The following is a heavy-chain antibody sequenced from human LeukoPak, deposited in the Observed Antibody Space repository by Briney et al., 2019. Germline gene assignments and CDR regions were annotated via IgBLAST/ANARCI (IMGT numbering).Heavy chain of an antibody. D-gene: IGHD6-19*01. V-gene: IGHV1-2*02. J-gene: IGHJ4*02. CDR3: ARDVDSSGPDY. Sequence: ASVKVSCKASGYTFTGYYMHWVRQAPGQGLEWMGWINPNSGGTNYAQKFQGRVAMTRDTSISTAYMELSRLRSDDTAAYYCARDVDSSGPDYWGQGTPVTVSS. CDR1: GYTFTGYY. CDR2: INPNSGGT.